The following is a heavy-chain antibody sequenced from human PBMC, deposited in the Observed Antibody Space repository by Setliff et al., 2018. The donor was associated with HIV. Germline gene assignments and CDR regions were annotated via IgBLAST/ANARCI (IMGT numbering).Heavy chain of an antibody. CDR2: INPKSGGT. J-gene: IGHJ6*03. CDR3: ASDGGGPGDYYYYDMDV. CDR1: GYTFTDYY. D-gene: IGHD3-16*01. Sequence: ASVKVSCKASGYTFTDYYMPWVRQAPGQGIEWMGWINPKSGGTNAALKFHGRVTMTRDTSISTAYMELSRLRSDDTAVYYCASDGGGPGDYYYYDMDVWAKRDHGHRLL. V-gene: IGHV1-2*02.